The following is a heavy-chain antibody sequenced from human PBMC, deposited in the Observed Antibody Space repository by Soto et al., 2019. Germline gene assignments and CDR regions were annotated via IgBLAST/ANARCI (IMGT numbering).Heavy chain of an antibody. CDR2: ISGSSHYI. D-gene: IGHD1-7*01. V-gene: IGHV3-21*01. CDR3: AKGFFNWNYARDYYYYGMDV. Sequence: GGSLRLSCAASGFAFSSYSMNWVRQAPGKGLEWVSSISGSSHYIYYADSVEGRFTISRDNPQNSLYLQMNSLRAEDTALYYCAKGFFNWNYARDYYYYGMDVWGQGTTVTVSS. J-gene: IGHJ6*02. CDR1: GFAFSSYS.